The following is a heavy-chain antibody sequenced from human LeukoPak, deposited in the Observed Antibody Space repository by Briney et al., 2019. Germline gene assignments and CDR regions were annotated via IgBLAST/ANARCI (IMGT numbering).Heavy chain of an antibody. D-gene: IGHD6-13*01. V-gene: IGHV3-30*04. CDR3: ARASSSWYHPNLDY. CDR1: GFTFSSYA. J-gene: IGHJ4*02. Sequence: GGSLRLSCAASGFTFSSYAMHWVRQAPGKGLEWVAVISYDGSNKYYADSVKGRFTISRDNSKNTLYLQMNSLRAEDTAVYYCARASSSWYHPNLDYWGQGTLVTVSS. CDR2: ISYDGSNK.